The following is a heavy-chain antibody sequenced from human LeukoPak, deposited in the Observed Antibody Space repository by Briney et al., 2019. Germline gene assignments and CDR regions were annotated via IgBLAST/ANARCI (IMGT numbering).Heavy chain of an antibody. CDR1: GFTFSSYA. D-gene: IGHD3-10*01. CDR3: ASLSSVLPGSAFDI. Sequence: GRSLRLSCAASGFTFSSYAMHWVRQAPGQGLEWVAVISYDGSNKYYADSVKGRFTISRDNSKNTLYLQMNSLRAEDTAVYYCASLSSVLPGSAFDIWGQGTMVTVSS. CDR2: ISYDGSNK. V-gene: IGHV3-30*01. J-gene: IGHJ3*02.